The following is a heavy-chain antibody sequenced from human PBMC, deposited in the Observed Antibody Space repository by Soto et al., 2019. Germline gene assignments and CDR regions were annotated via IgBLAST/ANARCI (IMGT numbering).Heavy chain of an antibody. Sequence: SQMMSLTCSVSDGSISSYYWSWIRQPPGKGLEWIGYIYYSGSTNYNPSLKSRVTISVDTSKNQFSLKLSSVTAADTAVYYCARDKGYYDSSGYYWGFDPWGQGTLVTVSS. V-gene: IGHV4-59*01. J-gene: IGHJ5*02. D-gene: IGHD3-22*01. CDR2: IYYSGST. CDR3: ARDKGYYDSSGYYWGFDP. CDR1: DGSISSYY.